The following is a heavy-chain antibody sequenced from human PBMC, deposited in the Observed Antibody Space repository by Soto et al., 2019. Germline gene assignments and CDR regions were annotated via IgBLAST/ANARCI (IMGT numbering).Heavy chain of an antibody. Sequence: QLQLQESGSGLVKPSQTLSLTCAVSGGSISSGGYSWSWIRQPPGKGLEWIGYIYHSGSTYYNPPLKSRVPISVDRSKNQFSLKLSSVTAADTAVYYCARAGGLGAVAADYWGQGTLVTVSS. CDR2: IYHSGST. CDR1: GGSISSGGYS. D-gene: IGHD6-19*01. CDR3: ARAGGLGAVAADY. V-gene: IGHV4-30-2*01. J-gene: IGHJ4*02.